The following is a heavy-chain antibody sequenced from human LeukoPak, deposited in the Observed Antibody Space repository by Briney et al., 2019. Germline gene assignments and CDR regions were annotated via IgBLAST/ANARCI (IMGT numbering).Heavy chain of an antibody. CDR1: GFNFNKYA. Sequence: PGGSLRLSCSASGFNFNKYALHWVRQAPGKGLDYVSGINAEGGSTYYADSVKGRFTISRDNSQNMLYLQMSSLRAEDTAVYYCVKDSSSWYYFDHWGQGTLVTVSS. D-gene: IGHD6-13*01. CDR2: INAEGGST. J-gene: IGHJ4*02. CDR3: VKDSSSWYYFDH. V-gene: IGHV3-64D*06.